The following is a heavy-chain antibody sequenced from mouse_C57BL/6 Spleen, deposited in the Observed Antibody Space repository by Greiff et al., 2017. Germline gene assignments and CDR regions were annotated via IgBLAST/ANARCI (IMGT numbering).Heavy chain of an antibody. Sequence: QVQLQQPGAELVRPGSSVKLSCKASGYTFTSYWMHWVKQRPIQGLEWIGNIDPSDSETHYTQKFKDKATLTVDKSSSTAYMQLSSLTSEDSAVYYGARCGGDGYYWGFAYWGQGTLVTVSA. V-gene: IGHV1-52*01. CDR2: IDPSDSET. D-gene: IGHD2-3*01. J-gene: IGHJ3*01. CDR1: GYTFTSYW. CDR3: ARCGGDGYYWGFAY.